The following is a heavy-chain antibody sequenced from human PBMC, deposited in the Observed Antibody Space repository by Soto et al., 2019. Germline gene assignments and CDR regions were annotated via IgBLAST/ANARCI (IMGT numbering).Heavy chain of an antibody. CDR3: ASVDEYSSSPGY. V-gene: IGHV4-31*03. CDR2: IYYSGST. Sequence: SETLSLTCTFSCGSIISGGYYWSCILQYPGKGLECIGYIYYSGSTYYNPSLKSRGTISVDTSKNQFSLKLSSVTAPDTAVYCCASVDEYSSSPGYWGQGTLVTVSS. J-gene: IGHJ1*01. D-gene: IGHD6-6*01. CDR1: CGSIISGGYY.